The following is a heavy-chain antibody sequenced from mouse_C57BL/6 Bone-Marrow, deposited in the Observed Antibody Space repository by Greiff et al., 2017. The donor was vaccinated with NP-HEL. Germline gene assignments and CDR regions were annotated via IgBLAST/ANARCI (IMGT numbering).Heavy chain of an antibody. D-gene: IGHD1-1*01. CDR3: TRPGSRDWYFDV. J-gene: IGHJ1*03. CDR1: GYTFTDYE. Sequence: QVQLKESGAELVRPGASVTLSCKASGYTFTDYEMHWVKQTPVHGLEWIGAIDPETGGTAYKQKFKGKAIMTADQSSSTDYMELRSLTSEDSAVYYCTRPGSRDWYFDVWGTGTTVTVSS. CDR2: IDPETGGT. V-gene: IGHV1-15*01.